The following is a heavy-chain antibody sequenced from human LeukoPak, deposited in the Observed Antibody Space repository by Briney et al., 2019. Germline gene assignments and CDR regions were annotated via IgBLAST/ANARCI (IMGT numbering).Heavy chain of an antibody. J-gene: IGHJ3*02. CDR1: GGSFSGYY. V-gene: IGHV4-34*01. Sequence: SETLSLTCAVYGGSFSGYYWSWIRQPPGKGLEWIGEINHSGSTNYNPSLKSRVTISVDASKNQFSLKLSSVTAADTAVYHCARDRRRELLHAFDIWGQGTMVTVSS. CDR3: ARDRRRELLHAFDI. D-gene: IGHD1-26*01. CDR2: INHSGST.